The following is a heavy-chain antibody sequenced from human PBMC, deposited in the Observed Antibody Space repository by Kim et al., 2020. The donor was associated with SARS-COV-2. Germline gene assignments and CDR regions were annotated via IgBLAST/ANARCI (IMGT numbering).Heavy chain of an antibody. Sequence: GGSLRLSCAASGFTFSSYGMHWVRQAPGKGLEWVAVISYDGSNKYYADSVKGRFTISRDNSKNTLYLQMNSLRAEDTAVYYCARDLASSGCELHLFDYWGQGTLVTVSS. V-gene: IGHV3-33*05. CDR2: ISYDGSNK. CDR1: GFTFSSYG. CDR3: ARDLASSGCELHLFDY. J-gene: IGHJ4*02. D-gene: IGHD5-12*01.